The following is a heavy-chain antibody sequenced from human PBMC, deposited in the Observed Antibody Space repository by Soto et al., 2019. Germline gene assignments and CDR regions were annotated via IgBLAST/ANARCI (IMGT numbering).Heavy chain of an antibody. CDR3: AKGTTMIVVVIPLD. V-gene: IGHV3-23*01. CDR2: ISGSGGST. Sequence: GESLKISCAASGFTFSSYAMSWVRQAPGKELEWVSAISGSGGSTYYADSVKGRFTISRDNSKNTLYLQMNSLRAEDTAVYYCAKGTTMIVVVIPLDWGQGTLVTVSS. J-gene: IGHJ4*02. CDR1: GFTFSSYA. D-gene: IGHD3-22*01.